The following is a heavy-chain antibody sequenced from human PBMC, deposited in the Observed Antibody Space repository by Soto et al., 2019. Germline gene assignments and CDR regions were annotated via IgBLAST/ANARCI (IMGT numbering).Heavy chain of an antibody. Sequence: PGGSLRLSCAASGFTFSSYAMNWVRRAPGKGLEWVSAISGSGGSTYYAASVKGRFTISRDDSKNTLYLQMNSLRVEDTAVYYWAKGSGGSCYSCMDVWGQGTTVTVSS. V-gene: IGHV3-23*01. D-gene: IGHD2-15*01. CDR1: GFTFSSYA. CDR3: AKGSGGSCYSCMDV. J-gene: IGHJ6*02. CDR2: ISGSGGST.